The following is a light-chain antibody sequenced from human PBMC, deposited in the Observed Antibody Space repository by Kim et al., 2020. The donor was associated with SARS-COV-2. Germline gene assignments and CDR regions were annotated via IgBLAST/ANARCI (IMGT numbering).Light chain of an antibody. J-gene: IGKJ1*01. CDR1: HYVSVW. CDR2: QTS. CDR3: QQYKSFPWT. Sequence: DIQMTQFPSTVSASVGDRVTITCRASHYVSVWLAWYQQKPGRAPKLLIYQTSSLESGVPSRFSGSGSGTEFSLTISSLQPDDFATYYCQQYKSFPWTFGQGTKVDIK. V-gene: IGKV1-5*03.